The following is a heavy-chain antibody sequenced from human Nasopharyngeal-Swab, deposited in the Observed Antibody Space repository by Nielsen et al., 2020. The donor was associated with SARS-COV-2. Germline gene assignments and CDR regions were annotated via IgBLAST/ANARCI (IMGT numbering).Heavy chain of an antibody. V-gene: IGHV4-31*03. J-gene: IGHJ5*02. CDR2: IYYSGST. CDR3: ARDKRYGDYGGEGWFDP. Sequence: TLSLTCTVSGGSISSGGYYSSWIRQHPGKALQWTGYIYYSGSTYYNPSLKSRVTISVDTSKNQFSLKLSSVTAADTAVYYCARDKRYGDYGGEGWFDPWGQGTLVTVSS. D-gene: IGHD4-17*01. CDR1: GGSISSGGYY.